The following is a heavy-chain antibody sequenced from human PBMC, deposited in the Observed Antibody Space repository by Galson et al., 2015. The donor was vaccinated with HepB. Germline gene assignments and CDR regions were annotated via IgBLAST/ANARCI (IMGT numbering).Heavy chain of an antibody. D-gene: IGHD6-13*01. Sequence: SLRLSCAVSGFTFSNYAMSWVRQAPGKGLEWVSTISGSGDIIDYADSVKGRFTISRDNSKNTLYLQMNSLRVEDTAVYYCAKDVGYGMDVWGQGTTVTVSS. CDR2: ISGSGDII. CDR1: GFTFSNYA. CDR3: AKDVGYGMDV. J-gene: IGHJ6*02. V-gene: IGHV3-23*01.